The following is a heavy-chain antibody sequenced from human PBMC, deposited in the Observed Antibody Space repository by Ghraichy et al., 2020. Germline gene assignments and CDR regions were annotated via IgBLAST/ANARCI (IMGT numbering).Heavy chain of an antibody. CDR2: IKSKTDGGTT. D-gene: IGHD3-16*02. V-gene: IGHV3-15*01. J-gene: IGHJ4*02. Sequence: SCAASGFTFTNAWMSWVRQAPGKGLEWVGRIKSKTDGGTTDYAAPVKGRFTISRDDSKNTLYLQMNSLKTEDTALYYCSTLKASSSSYWGQGTPVTVSS. CDR3: STLKASSSSY. CDR1: GFTFTNAW.